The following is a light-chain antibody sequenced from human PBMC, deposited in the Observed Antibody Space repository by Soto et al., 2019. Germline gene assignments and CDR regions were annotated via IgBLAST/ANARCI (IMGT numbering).Light chain of an antibody. CDR2: AAS. CDR3: QQANSFPRT. V-gene: IGKV1D-12*01. CDR1: QAISTW. Sequence: DIQMTQSPSSVSASVGDRVTITCRASQAISTWLAWYQQKPGKAPKLLIYAASNLKTGVPSRFSGSGSGTDFTHTISSLQPEDFATYYCQQANSFPRTFGQGTKVEIK. J-gene: IGKJ1*01.